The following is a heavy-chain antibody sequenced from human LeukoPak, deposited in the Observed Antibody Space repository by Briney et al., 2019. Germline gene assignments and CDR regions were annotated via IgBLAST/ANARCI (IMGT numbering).Heavy chain of an antibody. V-gene: IGHV4-4*07. CDR1: GGSISSYF. D-gene: IGHD2-21*02. CDR2: IHGSGRT. CDR3: ARDRGDYGSSDF. Sequence: SETLSLTCTASGGSISSYFWSWLRQPAGKGLEWIGRIHGSGRTNHNPSLKSRVTMSVDTSKKQFSLELSSVTAADTAVYYCARDRGDYGSSDFWGQGTLVTVSS. J-gene: IGHJ4*02.